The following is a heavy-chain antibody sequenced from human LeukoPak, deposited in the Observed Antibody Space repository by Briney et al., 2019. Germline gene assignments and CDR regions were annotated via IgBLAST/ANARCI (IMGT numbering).Heavy chain of an antibody. CDR1: GYTFTSYY. Sequence: ASVKVSCKASGYTFTSYYMHWVRQAPGQGLEWMGIINPSGGSTSYAQKFQGRVTMTRDTSTSTVYMELSSLRSEDTAVYYCARGARGGSYESRHKRAFDIWGQGTMVTVSS. CDR2: INPSGGST. D-gene: IGHD1-26*01. V-gene: IGHV1-46*01. J-gene: IGHJ3*02. CDR3: ARGARGGSYESRHKRAFDI.